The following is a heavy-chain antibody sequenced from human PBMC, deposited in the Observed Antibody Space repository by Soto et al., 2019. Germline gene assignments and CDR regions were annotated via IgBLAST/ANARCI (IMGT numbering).Heavy chain of an antibody. Sequence: GASVKVSCKVSGYTLTELAMHWVRQAPGKGLEWMGGFDPEDGETIYAQKFQGRVTMTEDTSTDTAYMELSSLRSEDTAVYYCATLSSDGYYSNWFDPWGQGTLVTVSS. D-gene: IGHD4-17*01. CDR1: GYTLTELA. CDR2: FDPEDGET. CDR3: ATLSSDGYYSNWFDP. J-gene: IGHJ5*02. V-gene: IGHV1-24*01.